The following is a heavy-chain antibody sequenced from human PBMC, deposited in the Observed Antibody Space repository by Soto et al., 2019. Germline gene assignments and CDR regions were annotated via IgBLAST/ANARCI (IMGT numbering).Heavy chain of an antibody. Sequence: WGSLRLACAASGFTVISNFMTCFRQAPGKWLEWVSVIYTGGSTYYTDSVKGRFTISRDNFKNTVYLHMNSLRAEDTALYYCARGGPTYWFDPWGQGTLVTVSS. CDR2: IYTGGST. CDR3: ARGGPTYWFDP. D-gene: IGHD1-1*01. V-gene: IGHV3-53*01. J-gene: IGHJ5*02. CDR1: GFTVISNF.